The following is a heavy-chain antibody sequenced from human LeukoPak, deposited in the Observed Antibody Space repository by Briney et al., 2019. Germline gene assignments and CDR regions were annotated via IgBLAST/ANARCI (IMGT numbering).Heavy chain of an antibody. D-gene: IGHD3-9*01. J-gene: IGHJ6*03. CDR2: INQDGSEK. Sequence: GGSLRLSCAASGFTFSSYWMSWGRQAPGKGLEWVANINQDGSEKYYVDSVKGRFTISRDNAKNSLYLQMNSLRAEDTAVYYCARDRSDYDILTGYYSRYRYYYYYMDVWGKGTTVTVSS. CDR1: GFTFSSYW. CDR3: ARDRSDYDILTGYYSRYRYYYYYMDV. V-gene: IGHV3-7*01.